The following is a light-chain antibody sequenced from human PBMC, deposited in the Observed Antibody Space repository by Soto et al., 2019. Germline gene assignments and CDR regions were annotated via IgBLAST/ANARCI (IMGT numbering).Light chain of an antibody. CDR2: KAS. V-gene: IGKV1-5*03. Sequence: IQLNQSRSTLSGYVGKGVTITCLASQTISSWLAWYQQKPGKAPKLLIYKASTLKSGVPSRFSGSGSGTEFTLTISSLQPDDFATYYCQHYNSYSEAFGQGTKVDI. CDR3: QHYNSYSEA. J-gene: IGKJ1*01. CDR1: QTISSW.